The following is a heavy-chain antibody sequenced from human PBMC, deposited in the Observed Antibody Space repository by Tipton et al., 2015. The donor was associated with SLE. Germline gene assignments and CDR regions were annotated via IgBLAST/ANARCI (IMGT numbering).Heavy chain of an antibody. Sequence: TLSLTCIVSGDSISSGSYYWSWIRQPPGKGLEWIGFIYYTGSTTYNPSLKSRVTISVDTSKNQFSLKLDSITTADTAVYYCARGGAWSDYWGQGTLVTVSS. CDR3: ARGGAWSDY. V-gene: IGHV4-61*01. J-gene: IGHJ4*02. D-gene: IGHD1-1*01. CDR2: IYYTGST. CDR1: GDSISSGSYY.